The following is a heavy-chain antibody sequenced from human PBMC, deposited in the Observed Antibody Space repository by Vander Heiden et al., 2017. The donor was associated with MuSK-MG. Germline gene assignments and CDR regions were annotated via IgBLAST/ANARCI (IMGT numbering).Heavy chain of an antibody. D-gene: IGHD2-21*02. Sequence: QVQLQQWGAGLLKPSETLSLTCAVNGGSFSGYYWSWIRQPPGKGLEWIGEINHSGSTNYNPSLKSRVTISVDTSKNQFSLKLSSVTAADTAVYYCARGSRPRGDSVFDPWGQGTLVTVSS. J-gene: IGHJ5*02. CDR1: GGSFSGYY. CDR2: INHSGST. CDR3: ARGSRPRGDSVFDP. V-gene: IGHV4-34*01.